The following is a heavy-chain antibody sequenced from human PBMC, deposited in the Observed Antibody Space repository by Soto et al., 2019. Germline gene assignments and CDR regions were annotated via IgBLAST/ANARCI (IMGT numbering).Heavy chain of an antibody. Sequence: ASVKVSCKASGYTFTSYAMHWVRQAPGQRLEWMGWINAGNGNTKYSQKFQGRVTITRDTSASTAYMELSSLRSEDTAVYYCARDFDYDYNWGSYRPPWYWGQGTLVTVSS. CDR2: INAGNGNT. V-gene: IGHV1-3*01. CDR1: GYTFTSYA. CDR3: ARDFDYDYNWGSYRPPWY. D-gene: IGHD3-16*02. J-gene: IGHJ4*02.